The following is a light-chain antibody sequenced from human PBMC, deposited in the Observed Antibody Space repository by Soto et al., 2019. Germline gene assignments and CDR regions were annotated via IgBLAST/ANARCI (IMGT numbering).Light chain of an antibody. V-gene: IGKV1-5*03. CDR2: NAS. J-gene: IGKJ1*01. CDR1: QSISSW. CDR3: QQSNSYWT. Sequence: DIQMTQSPSTLSASVGDRVTITCRASQSISSWLTWYQQKPGKAPKLLIYNASSLESGVPSRFSGSGSGTEFTLTISSLQPDDVATYYWQQSNSYWTFGPGNKVEIK.